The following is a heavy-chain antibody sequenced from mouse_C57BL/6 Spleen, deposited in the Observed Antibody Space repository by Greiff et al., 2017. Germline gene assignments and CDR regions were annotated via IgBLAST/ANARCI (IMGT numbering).Heavy chain of an antibody. J-gene: IGHJ4*01. CDR2: IRSKSNNYAT. D-gene: IGHD1-1*01. V-gene: IGHV10-1*01. CDR1: GFSFNTYA. CDR3: VNYGCAMGY. Sequence: GGGLVQPKGSLKLSCAAPGFSFNTYAMHWVRQAPGKGLEWVARIRSKSNNYATYYADSVKDRFTLSRDDSESMLYLQMNNLKTEYTAMYYCVNYGCAMGYWGQGTSVTVSS.